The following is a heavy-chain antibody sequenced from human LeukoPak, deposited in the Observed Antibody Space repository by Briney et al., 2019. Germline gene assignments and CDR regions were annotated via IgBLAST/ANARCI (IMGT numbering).Heavy chain of an antibody. CDR2: IYHSGST. Sequence: SETLSLTCAVSGCSISSGYYWGWIRQPPGKGLEWRGSIYHSGSTYYNPSLKSRVTISVDTSKNQFSLKLSSVTAADTAVYYCARRLGYCSSTSCHGLGSDYWGQGTLVTVSS. D-gene: IGHD2-2*01. CDR3: ARRLGYCSSTSCHGLGSDY. V-gene: IGHV4-38-2*01. CDR1: GCSISSGYY. J-gene: IGHJ4*02.